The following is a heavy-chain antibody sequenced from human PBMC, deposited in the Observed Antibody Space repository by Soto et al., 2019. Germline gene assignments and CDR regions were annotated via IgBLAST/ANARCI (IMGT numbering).Heavy chain of an antibody. CDR2: INHSGST. J-gene: IGHJ4*02. Sequence: SETLSLTCAVYGGSFSGYYRSWIRQPPGKGLEWIGEINHSGSTNYNPSLKSRVTISVDTSKNQFSLKLSSVTAADTAVYYCASISYSGSYPFDYWGQGTLVTVSS. CDR3: ASISYSGSYPFDY. D-gene: IGHD1-26*01. V-gene: IGHV4-34*01. CDR1: GGSFSGYY.